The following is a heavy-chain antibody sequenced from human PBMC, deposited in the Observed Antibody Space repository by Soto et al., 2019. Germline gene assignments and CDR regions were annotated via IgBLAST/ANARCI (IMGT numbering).Heavy chain of an antibody. Sequence: QVQLVQSGAEVKKPGSSVKVSCKASGGTFSSYAISWVRQAPGQGLEWMGGIIPIFGTANYAQKFQGRVTXXAXEXXSTAYMELSSLRSEDTAVYYCAPPTVTTGVYYFDYWGQGTLVTVSS. CDR1: GGTFSSYA. D-gene: IGHD4-17*01. J-gene: IGHJ4*02. CDR2: IIPIFGTA. V-gene: IGHV1-69*12. CDR3: APPTVTTGVYYFDY.